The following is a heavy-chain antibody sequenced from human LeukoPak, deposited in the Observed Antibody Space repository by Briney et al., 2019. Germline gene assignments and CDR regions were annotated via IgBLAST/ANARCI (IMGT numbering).Heavy chain of an antibody. CDR3: ARDGGSSWLYYYYGMDV. V-gene: IGHV3-33*01. Sequence: GRSLRLSCAASGFTFSSYGMHWVRQAPGKGLEWVAVIWYDGSNKYYADSVKGRFTISRDNSKNTLYLQMNSLRAEDTAVYYCARDGGSSWLYYYYGMDVWGQGTTVTVSS. CDR2: IWYDGSNK. D-gene: IGHD6-13*01. CDR1: GFTFSSYG. J-gene: IGHJ6*02.